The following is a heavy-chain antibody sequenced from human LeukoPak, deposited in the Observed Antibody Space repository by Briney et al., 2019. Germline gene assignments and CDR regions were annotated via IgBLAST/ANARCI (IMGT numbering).Heavy chain of an antibody. CDR2: IIPIFGTA. D-gene: IGHD3-22*01. CDR1: GGTFSSYA. V-gene: IGHV1-69*05. Sequence: SVKVSCKASGGTFSSYAISWVRQAPGQGLEWMGGIIPIFGTANYAQKFQGRVTITTGESTSTAYMELSSLRSEDTAVYYCARLPRYYYDSSGPQGDAWFDPWGQGTLVTVSS. CDR3: ARLPRYYYDSSGPQGDAWFDP. J-gene: IGHJ5*02.